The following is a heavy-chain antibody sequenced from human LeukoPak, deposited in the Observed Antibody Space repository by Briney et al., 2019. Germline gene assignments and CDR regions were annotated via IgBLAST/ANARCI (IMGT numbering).Heavy chain of an antibody. CDR1: GFTFSSYG. CDR2: IRYDGSNK. CDR3: AKDRETGFGSHAFDI. J-gene: IGHJ3*02. D-gene: IGHD1-1*01. V-gene: IGHV3-30*02. Sequence: GGSLRLSCAASGFTFSSYGMHWVRQAPGKGLEWVAFIRYDGSNKYNADSVKGRFTISRDNSKNTLYLQMNSLRAEDTAVYYCAKDRETGFGSHAFDIWGQGTMVTVSS.